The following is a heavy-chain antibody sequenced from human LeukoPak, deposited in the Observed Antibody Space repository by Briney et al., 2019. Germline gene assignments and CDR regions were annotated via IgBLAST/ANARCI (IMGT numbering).Heavy chain of an antibody. CDR1: GFTFSDYA. J-gene: IGHJ3*02. CDR2: LSAGGGST. V-gene: IGHV3-23*01. Sequence: GGSLRLSCAASGFTFSDYAMSWVRQAPGKGLEWVSGLSAGGGSTYYADSVEGRFTISRDNSKNTLYLQMNSRRAEDTAVYYCAKGGPNDASDIWGQGTMVTVSS. CDR3: AKGGPNDASDI.